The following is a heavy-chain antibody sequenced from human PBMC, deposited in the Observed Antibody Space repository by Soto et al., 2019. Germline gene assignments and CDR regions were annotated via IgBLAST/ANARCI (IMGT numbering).Heavy chain of an antibody. CDR3: AWNYYDSSGYPIFAFDI. D-gene: IGHD3-22*01. Sequence: PGESLKISCKGSGYSFTSYWIGWVRQMPGKGLEWMGIIYPGDSDTRYSPSFQGQVTISADKSISTAYLQWSSLKASDTAMYYCAWNYYDSSGYPIFAFDIWGQGTMVTVSS. CDR1: GYSFTSYW. CDR2: IYPGDSDT. J-gene: IGHJ3*02. V-gene: IGHV5-51*01.